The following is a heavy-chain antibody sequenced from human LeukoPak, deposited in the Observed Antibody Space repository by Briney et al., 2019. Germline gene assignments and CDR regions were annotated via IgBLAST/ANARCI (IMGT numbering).Heavy chain of an antibody. D-gene: IGHD5-18*01. CDR2: IYPGDSDT. CDR1: GSSFTSYW. Sequence: GESLKISCKGSGSSFTSYWIGWVRQMPGKGLEWMGIIYPGDSDTRYSPSFQGQVTISADKSISTAYLQWSSLKASDTAMYYCARHVGSYSYGSEDWFDPWGQGTLVTVSS. CDR3: ARHVGSYSYGSEDWFDP. V-gene: IGHV5-51*01. J-gene: IGHJ5*02.